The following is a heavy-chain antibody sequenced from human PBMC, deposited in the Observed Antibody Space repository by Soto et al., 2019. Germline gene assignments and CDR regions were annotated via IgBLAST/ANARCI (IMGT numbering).Heavy chain of an antibody. CDR1: GFNFRDYY. J-gene: IGHJ6*02. CDR2: IDSSTKYT. Sequence: QVQLVESGGGLVRPGGSLRLSCEASGFNFRDYYMTWFRQAPGKGLEWLSYIDSSTKYTNYADSVKGRFTISRDNPKNSLYLQMNSMRADDTAVYYCAREYYYTMDVWGQGTMVTVSS. V-gene: IGHV3-11*05. CDR3: AREYYYTMDV.